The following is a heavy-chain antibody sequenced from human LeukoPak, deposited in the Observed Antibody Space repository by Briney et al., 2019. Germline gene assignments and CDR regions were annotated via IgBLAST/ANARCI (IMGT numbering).Heavy chain of an antibody. V-gene: IGHV3-21*01. CDR2: ISSGSSYI. J-gene: IGHJ6*04. CDR3: ARDWYDILTGSDYGMDV. CDR1: GFTFSSYS. D-gene: IGHD3-9*01. Sequence: GGSLRLSCAASGFTFSSYSMNWVRQAPGKGLEWVSSISSGSSYIYYADSVKGRFTISRDNAKNSLYLQMNSLRAEDTAVYYCARDWYDILTGSDYGMDVWGKGTTVTVSS.